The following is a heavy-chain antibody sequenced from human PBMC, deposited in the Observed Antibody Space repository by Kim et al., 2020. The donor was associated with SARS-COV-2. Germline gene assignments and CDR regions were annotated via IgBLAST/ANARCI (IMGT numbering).Heavy chain of an antibody. CDR2: ISYDGSNK. D-gene: IGHD4-17*01. Sequence: GGSLRLSCAASGFTFSSYAMHWVRQAPGKGLEWVAVISYDGSNKYYADSVKGRFTISRDNSKNTLYLQMNSLRAEDTAVYYCARDLEDYLVRYYDYVMDV. CDR1: GFTFSSYA. V-gene: IGHV3-30-3*01. CDR3: ARDLEDYLVRYYDYVMDV. J-gene: IGHJ6*01.